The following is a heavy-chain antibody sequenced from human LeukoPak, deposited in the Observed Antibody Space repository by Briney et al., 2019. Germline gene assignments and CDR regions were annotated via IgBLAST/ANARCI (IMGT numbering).Heavy chain of an antibody. CDR2: ISYDGSNK. CDR1: GFTLSSYA. J-gene: IGHJ4*02. Sequence: GGSLRPSCAASGFTLSSYAMHWFRQAPGKGLEWVAVISYDGSNKYYADSVKGRFTISRDNSKNTLYLQMNSLRAEDTAVYYCARGGVAQGVSSWYYWGQGTLVTVSS. V-gene: IGHV3-30*04. D-gene: IGHD6-13*01. CDR3: ARGGVAQGVSSWYY.